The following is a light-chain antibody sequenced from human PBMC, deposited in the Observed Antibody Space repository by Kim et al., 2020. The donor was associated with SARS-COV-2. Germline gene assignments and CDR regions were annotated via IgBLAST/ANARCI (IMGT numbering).Light chain of an antibody. J-gene: IGKJ4*02. CDR1: QGISNA. Sequence: AIQLTQSPSSLSASVGDRVTITCRASQGISNALAWFRQKPGKAPELLIYDASSLESGVPSRFSGSGSATDFTLTISSLQPEDFAAYYCHQFNNFPRTFGEGTKVDIK. V-gene: IGKV1D-13*01. CDR2: DAS. CDR3: HQFNNFPRT.